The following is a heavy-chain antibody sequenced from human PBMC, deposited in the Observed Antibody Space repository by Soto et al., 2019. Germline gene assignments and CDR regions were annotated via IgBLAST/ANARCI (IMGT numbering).Heavy chain of an antibody. J-gene: IGHJ6*02. CDR3: ARALPVSRYRISIDCPRSGMDV. CDR1: GGSFSGYY. Sequence: PSETLSLTCAVYGGSFSGYYWSWVRQPPGKGLEWIAEINHSGSTNYNPSLKSRVTISVDTSKNYFSLKLSFVTAADTAVYYCARALPVSRYRISIDCPRSGMDVWGQGTTVTVSS. CDR2: INHSGST. V-gene: IGHV4-34*01. D-gene: IGHD3-16*02.